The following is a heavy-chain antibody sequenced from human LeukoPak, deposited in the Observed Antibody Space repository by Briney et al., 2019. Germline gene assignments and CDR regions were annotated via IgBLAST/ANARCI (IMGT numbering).Heavy chain of an antibody. CDR1: GYTFTSYG. Sequence: ASVKLSCNALGYTFTSYGINWVRQPPGQGLEWMGGSSAYNGNTNYAQKVQGRVTMTTDTSTSTAYMELRSLRSDDTAVYYCAREDGYKLSNAFDIWGQGTMVTVSS. V-gene: IGHV1-18*01. CDR3: AREDGYKLSNAFDI. CDR2: SSAYNGNT. D-gene: IGHD5-24*01. J-gene: IGHJ3*02.